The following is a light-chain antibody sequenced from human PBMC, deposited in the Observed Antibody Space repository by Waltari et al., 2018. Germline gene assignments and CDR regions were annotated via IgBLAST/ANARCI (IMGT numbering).Light chain of an antibody. CDR1: QSVKNN. CDR3: QEYDSLPVT. J-gene: IGKJ4*01. CDR2: KAS. V-gene: IGKV1-5*03. Sequence: DIQMTQSPSTLSASVGDRVTITCRASQSVKNNLAWYQQKPGKAPKVLIHKASRLESGGPSRFSGSGYGTECTLTISSLQPDDFATYYCQEYDSLPVTFGGGTKVEIK.